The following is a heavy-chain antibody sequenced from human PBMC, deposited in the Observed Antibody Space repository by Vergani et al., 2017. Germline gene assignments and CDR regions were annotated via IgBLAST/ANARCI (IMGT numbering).Heavy chain of an antibody. CDR2: ISYDGSNK. V-gene: IGHV3-30*18. D-gene: IGHD3-3*01. J-gene: IGHJ4*02. CDR1: GFTFSSYG. CDR3: AKSPYLRFWEWLFYFDY. Sequence: QVQLVESGGGVVQPGRSLRLSCAASGFTFSSYGMHWVRQAPGKGLEWVAVISYDGSNKYYADSVKGRFTISRDNSKNTLYLQMNSLRAEDTAVYYCAKSPYLRFWEWLFYFDYWGQGTLVTVSS.